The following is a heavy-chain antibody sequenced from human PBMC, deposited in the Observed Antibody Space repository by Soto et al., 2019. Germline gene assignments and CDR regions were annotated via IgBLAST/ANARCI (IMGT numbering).Heavy chain of an antibody. CDR2: ISSSSSYT. Sequence: GGSLRLSCAASGFTFSDYYMSWIRQAPGKGLEWVSYISSSSSYTNYADSVKGRFTVSRDNAKNSLYLQMNSLRAEDTAVYYCARVTYSSGWYTDYWGQGTLVTVSS. CDR3: ARVTYSSGWYTDY. J-gene: IGHJ4*02. V-gene: IGHV3-11*06. CDR1: GFTFSDYY. D-gene: IGHD6-19*01.